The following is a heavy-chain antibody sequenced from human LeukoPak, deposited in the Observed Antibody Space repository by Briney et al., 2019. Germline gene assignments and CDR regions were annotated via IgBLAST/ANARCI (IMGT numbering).Heavy chain of an antibody. J-gene: IGHJ3*02. D-gene: IGHD3-16*01. CDR1: GFTFSSYS. Sequence: PGGSLRLSCAASGFTFSSYSMNWVRQAPGKGLEWVSSISSSSSYIYYADSVKGRFTISRDNAKNSLYLQMNSLRAEDTAVYYCARVQTRGTAFDIWGQGTMVTVSS. CDR2: ISSSSSYI. V-gene: IGHV3-21*01. CDR3: ARVQTRGTAFDI.